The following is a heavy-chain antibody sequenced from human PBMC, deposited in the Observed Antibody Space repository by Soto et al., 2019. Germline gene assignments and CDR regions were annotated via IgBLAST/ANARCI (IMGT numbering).Heavy chain of an antibody. J-gene: IGHJ3*02. CDR1: GFTFSSFA. V-gene: IGHV3-23*01. CDR3: AKVKWAYGTVSGI. Sequence: EVQLLESGGGLVQPGGSLRLSCAASGFTFSSFAMSWVRQAPGKGLEWVSGISNSGGSVNYADSVKGRFTVSRDNSKNTLLLEMNSVRAEDTALYYCAKVKWAYGTVSGIWGQGTMVTVSS. CDR2: ISNSGGSV. D-gene: IGHD4-17*01.